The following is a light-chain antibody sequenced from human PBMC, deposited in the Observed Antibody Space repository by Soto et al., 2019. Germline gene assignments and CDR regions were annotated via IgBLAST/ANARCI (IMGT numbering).Light chain of an antibody. Sequence: EIQMTQSPSPLSASVGDRVTITCRASQTISTYLNWYQQKPGKAPKLLIYGASSLQSGVPSRFSGSGSGTDFTLTISSLQPEDFGTYYCQQSFSTPRTFGQGTNVDIK. CDR2: GAS. V-gene: IGKV1-39*01. CDR3: QQSFSTPRT. CDR1: QTISTY. J-gene: IGKJ1*01.